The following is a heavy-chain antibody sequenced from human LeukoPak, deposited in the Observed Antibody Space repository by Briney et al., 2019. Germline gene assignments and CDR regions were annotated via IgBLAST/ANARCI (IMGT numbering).Heavy chain of an antibody. Sequence: NPSETLSLTCTVSGGSISSSSYYWGWIRQPPGKGLEWIGSIYYSGSTYYNPSLKSRVTISVDTSKNQFSLKLSSVTAADTAVYYCARLELLRGFGPHAAFDIWGQGTMVTVSS. CDR3: ARLELLRGFGPHAAFDI. V-gene: IGHV4-39*07. CDR1: GGSISSSSYY. D-gene: IGHD1-26*01. CDR2: IYYSGST. J-gene: IGHJ3*02.